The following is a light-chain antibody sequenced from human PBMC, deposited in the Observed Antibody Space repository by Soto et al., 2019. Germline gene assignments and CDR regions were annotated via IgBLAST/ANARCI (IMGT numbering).Light chain of an antibody. V-gene: IGLV2-14*01. CDR3: SSFTSINTAI. Sequence: QSVLTQPASVSGSPGQSITISCTGTSSDVGGYNYVSWYQQHPGKAPKLIIYDVTNRPSGVSNRFSGSKSGNTASLTISGLQAEYEANYYCSSFTSINTAIFGGGTKVTV. CDR2: DVT. J-gene: IGLJ2*01. CDR1: SSDVGGYNY.